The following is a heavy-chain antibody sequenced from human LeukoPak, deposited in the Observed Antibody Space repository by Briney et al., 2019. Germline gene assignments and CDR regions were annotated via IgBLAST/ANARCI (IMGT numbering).Heavy chain of an antibody. J-gene: IGHJ5*02. CDR1: GYTFTSYA. D-gene: IGHD2-2*01. Sequence: ASVKVSCKASGYTFTSYAMHWVRQAPGQRLEWMGWINAGNGNTKCSQKFQGRVTITRDTSASTAYMELSSLRSEDTAVYYCARDPCSSTSCYGNWFDPWGQGTLVTVSS. V-gene: IGHV1-3*01. CDR3: ARDPCSSTSCYGNWFDP. CDR2: INAGNGNT.